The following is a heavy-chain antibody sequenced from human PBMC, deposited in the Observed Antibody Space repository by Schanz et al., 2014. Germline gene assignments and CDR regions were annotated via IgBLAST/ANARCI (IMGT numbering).Heavy chain of an antibody. D-gene: IGHD3-10*01. CDR3: AKQHIVRGVIYLNWFDS. V-gene: IGHV3-48*01. CDR2: VSRSTPDI. Sequence: EVQLVESGGDLVQPGGSLRLSCTASGFTFSSYSMNWVRQAPGKGLEWVSYVSRSTPDIYYADSVKGRFTMSRDNAKNAVFLQMNSLRAEDTAVYYCAKQHIVRGVIYLNWFDSWGQGTLVTVSS. CDR1: GFTFSSYS. J-gene: IGHJ5*01.